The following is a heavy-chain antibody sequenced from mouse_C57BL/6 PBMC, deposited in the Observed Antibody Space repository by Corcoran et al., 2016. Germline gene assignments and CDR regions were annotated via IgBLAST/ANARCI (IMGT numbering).Heavy chain of an antibody. CDR3: ARWGDYDGYY. CDR1: GYSFTSYY. V-gene: IGHV1-66*01. CDR2: IDPGSGKT. Sequence: QVQLKQSGHELVQPGASVKISCKPCGYSFTSYYIHWVKQRRGQGLEWIGWIDPGSGKTKYNEKFKGKATLTADTSSSTAYMQLSSLTSEDSAVDYCARWGDYDGYYWGQGTTLTVSS. J-gene: IGHJ2*01. D-gene: IGHD2-4*01.